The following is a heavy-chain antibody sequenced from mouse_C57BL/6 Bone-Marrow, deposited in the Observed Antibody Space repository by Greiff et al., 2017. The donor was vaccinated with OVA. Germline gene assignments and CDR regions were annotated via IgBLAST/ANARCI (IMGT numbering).Heavy chain of an antibody. D-gene: IGHD1-1*02. Sequence: EVQRVESGGGLVKPGGSLKLSCAASGFTFSSYAMSWVRQTPEKRLEWVATISDGGSYTYYPDNVKGRFTISRDNAKNNLYLQMSHLKSEDTAMYYCARGLFSYAMDYWGQGTSVTVSS. J-gene: IGHJ4*01. CDR3: ARGLFSYAMDY. V-gene: IGHV5-4*01. CDR1: GFTFSSYA. CDR2: ISDGGSYT.